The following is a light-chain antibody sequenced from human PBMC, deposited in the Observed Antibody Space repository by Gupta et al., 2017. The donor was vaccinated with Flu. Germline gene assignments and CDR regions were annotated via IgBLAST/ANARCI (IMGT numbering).Light chain of an antibody. CDR3: QHRSNWPPSLT. Sequence: ELVLTQSPATLSLSPGERATLSCRASQSVSSYLAWYQQKPGQAPRLLIYDASNRATGIPARFSGSGSGTDLTLTISSLEPEDFAVYDCQHRSNWPPSLTFGGGTKVEIK. J-gene: IGKJ4*01. CDR1: QSVSSY. V-gene: IGKV3-11*01. CDR2: DAS.